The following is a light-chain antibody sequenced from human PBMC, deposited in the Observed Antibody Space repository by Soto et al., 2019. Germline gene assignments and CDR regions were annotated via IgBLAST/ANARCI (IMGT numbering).Light chain of an antibody. J-gene: IGLJ3*02. CDR2: EDN. V-gene: IGLV6-57*01. CDR1: SGSIASNY. CDR3: QSYDSSNHGV. Sequence: NFMLTQPHSVSASPGKTVTISCTRSSGSIASNYVQWYQQRPGSSPTTVIYEDNQRPSGVPDRFSGSIDSSSNSASLTISGLKTEDEADYYCQSYDSSNHGVFGGGTKVTVL.